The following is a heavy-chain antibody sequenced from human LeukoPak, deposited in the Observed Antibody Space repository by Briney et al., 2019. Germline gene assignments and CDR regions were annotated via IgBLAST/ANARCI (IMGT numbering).Heavy chain of an antibody. V-gene: IGHV4-34*01. CDR2: INHSGST. CDR3: ARGPLRYGSGSSLGAEYFQH. Sequence: SXTLSLTCAVYGGSFSGYYWSWIRQPPGKGLEWVGEINHSGSTNYNPSLKRRGTISEDTSKKQFSLKRSYVAAADTAVYYCARGPLRYGSGSSLGAEYFQHWGQGTLVTVSS. D-gene: IGHD3-10*01. CDR1: GGSFSGYY. J-gene: IGHJ1*01.